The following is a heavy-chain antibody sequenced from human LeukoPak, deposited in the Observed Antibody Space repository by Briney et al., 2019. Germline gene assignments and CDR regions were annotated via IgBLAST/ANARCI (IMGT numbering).Heavy chain of an antibody. D-gene: IGHD5-18*01. CDR2: IYYSGST. V-gene: IGHV4-39*07. J-gene: IGHJ4*02. Sequence: SETLSLTCTVSGGSISSSSYYWGWIRQPPGKGLEWIGSIYYSGSTYYNPSLKSRVTISVDTSKNQFSLKLSSVTAADTAVYYCARALGYSYGHAGMYYFDYWGQGTLVTVSS. CDR1: GGSISSSSYY. CDR3: ARALGYSYGHAGMYYFDY.